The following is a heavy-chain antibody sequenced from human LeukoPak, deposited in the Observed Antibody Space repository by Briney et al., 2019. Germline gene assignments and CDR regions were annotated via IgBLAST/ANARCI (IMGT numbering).Heavy chain of an antibody. D-gene: IGHD3-16*01. V-gene: IGHV4-4*07. CDR3: ARDTSISLWDWFDP. J-gene: IGHJ5*02. Sequence: SETLSLTCTVSGGSISTYYWNWIRQPAGEGLEWIGHISSTGSTNYNPSLKSRVTMSLDTSKNQFSLKLSSVTAADTGVYYCARDTSISLWDWFDPWGQGTLVTVSS. CDR1: GGSISTYY. CDR2: ISSTGST.